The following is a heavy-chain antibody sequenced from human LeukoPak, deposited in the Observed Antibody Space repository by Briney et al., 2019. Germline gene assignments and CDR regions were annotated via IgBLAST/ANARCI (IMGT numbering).Heavy chain of an antibody. D-gene: IGHD2-21*02. J-gene: IGHJ4*02. Sequence: KPSETLSLTCTVSGGSISSYNWNWIRQPPGKGLEWIGYIHYSGSTNYNPSLKSRVTTSVDTSKKQFSLKLRSVTAADTAVYYCARGGDCAVPDFDYWGQGTLVTVSS. CDR1: GGSISSYN. CDR3: ARGGDCAVPDFDY. CDR2: IHYSGST. V-gene: IGHV4-59*08.